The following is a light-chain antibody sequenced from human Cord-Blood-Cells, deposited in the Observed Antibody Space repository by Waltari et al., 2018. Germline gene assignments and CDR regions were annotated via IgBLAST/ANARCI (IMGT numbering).Light chain of an antibody. Sequence: EIVMTQSPATLSVSPGEKATLSCRASQSVSRNLARYQQKPGQAPRLLLYGASTRATGIPARFIGSGSGTEFTLTISSLQSEDFAFYYCQQYNNWPPWTFGQGTKVEIK. CDR3: QQYNNWPPWT. CDR2: GAS. CDR1: QSVSRN. J-gene: IGKJ1*01. V-gene: IGKV3-15*01.